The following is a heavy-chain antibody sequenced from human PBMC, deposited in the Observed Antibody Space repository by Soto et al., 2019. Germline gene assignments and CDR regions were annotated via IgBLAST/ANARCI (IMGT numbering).Heavy chain of an antibody. CDR2: INHSGST. J-gene: IGHJ6*03. Sequence: SETLSLTCAVYGGSFSGYYWSWIRQPPGKGLEWMGEINHSGSTNYNPSLKSRVTISVDTSKNQITLKLSSVTAADTAVYYCARGNGYMDVWGKGTTVTVSS. CDR3: ARGNGYMDV. CDR1: GGSFSGYY. V-gene: IGHV4-34*01.